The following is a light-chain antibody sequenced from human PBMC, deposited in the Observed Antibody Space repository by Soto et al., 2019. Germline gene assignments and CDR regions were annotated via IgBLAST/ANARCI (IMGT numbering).Light chain of an antibody. Sequence: DIQMTQSPSTLSASVGDRVTITCRASQSISSWLAWYQQKPGKAPKLLIYDASNLETGVPSRFSGSGSGTHFTFTISSLQPEDIATYYCQQYDNLPLTFGGGTRVEIK. CDR3: QQYDNLPLT. CDR2: DAS. V-gene: IGKV1-33*01. CDR1: QSISSW. J-gene: IGKJ4*01.